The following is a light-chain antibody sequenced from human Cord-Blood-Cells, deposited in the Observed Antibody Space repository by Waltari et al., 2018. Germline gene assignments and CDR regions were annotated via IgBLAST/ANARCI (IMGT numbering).Light chain of an antibody. CDR3: SSYTSSSTLVV. J-gene: IGLJ2*01. CDR2: DVS. V-gene: IGLV2-14*01. Sequence: QSALTQPASVSGSPGQSITISCTGTRRPVGGHNYVRWYQKHPGKAPQLMIYDVSNRPSGVSKRFSGSKSGNTASLTISGLQAEDEAGYYCSSYTSSSTLVVFGGGTKLTVL. CDR1: RRPVGGHNY.